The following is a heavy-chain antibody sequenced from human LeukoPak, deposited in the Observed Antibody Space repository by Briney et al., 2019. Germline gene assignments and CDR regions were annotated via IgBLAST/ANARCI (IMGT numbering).Heavy chain of an antibody. J-gene: IGHJ4*02. CDR2: IYHSGST. CDR1: GYSISSGYY. D-gene: IGHD5-18*01. CDR3: ARGQSAMVYFDY. Sequence: PSETLSLTCTVSGYSISSGYYWGWIRQPPGKGLEWIGSIYHSGSTYYNPSLKSRVTISVDTSKNQFSLKLSSVTAADTAVYCCARGQSAMVYFDYWGQGTLVTVSS. V-gene: IGHV4-38-2*02.